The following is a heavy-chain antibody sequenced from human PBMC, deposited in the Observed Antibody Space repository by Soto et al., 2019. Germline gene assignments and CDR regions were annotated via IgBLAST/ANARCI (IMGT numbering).Heavy chain of an antibody. CDR3: AKDSPVGVPLLRDLHD. J-gene: IGHJ1*01. Sequence: GGSLRLSCAASGFTFSNYGMSWVRQAPGRGLEWVSVISGSGGSTYYADSVKGRFTLSRDNSKNTVYLQMNSLRAEDTAVYYCAKDSPVGVPLLRDLHDWGQGTLVTVSS. D-gene: IGHD2-15*01. CDR1: GFTFSNYG. CDR2: ISGSGGST. V-gene: IGHV3-23*01.